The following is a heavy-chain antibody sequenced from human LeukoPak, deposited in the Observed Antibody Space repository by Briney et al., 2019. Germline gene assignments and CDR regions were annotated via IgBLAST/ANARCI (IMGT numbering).Heavy chain of an antibody. V-gene: IGHV4-59*01. CDR1: GGSISSYY. Sequence: SETLSLTCTVSGGSISSYYWSWIRQPPGKGLEWIGYIYGTGNTNYNPSLKSRVTMSIDTSKNQFSLKLTSVTAADTATYYCARETSLAGFASGLGFNYWGQGILVTVSS. J-gene: IGHJ4*02. CDR2: IYGTGNT. D-gene: IGHD6-19*01. CDR3: ARETSLAGFASGLGFNY.